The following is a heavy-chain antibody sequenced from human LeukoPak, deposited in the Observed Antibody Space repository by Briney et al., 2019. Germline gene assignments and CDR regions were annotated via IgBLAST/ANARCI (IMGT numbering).Heavy chain of an antibody. CDR3: TTDYQAVAFFDY. J-gene: IGHJ4*02. V-gene: IGHV3-15*01. CDR1: RFTFSNAW. CDR2: IKSKTDGGTT. D-gene: IGHD6-19*01. Sequence: PGGSLRLSCAASRFTFSNAWMSWVGQAPGKGLEWVGRIKSKTDGGTTDYAAPVKGRFTISRDDSKNTLYLQMNSLKTEDTAVYYCTTDYQAVAFFDYWGQGTLITVSS.